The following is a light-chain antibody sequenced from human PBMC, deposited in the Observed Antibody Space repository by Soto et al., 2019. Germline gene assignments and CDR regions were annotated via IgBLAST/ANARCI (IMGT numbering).Light chain of an antibody. CDR2: GAS. CDR3: QEYNTWPT. CDR1: QSVSSN. Sequence: EIVMTQSPATLSVSPGERATLSCRASQSVSSNLAWYQQNPGQAPRLLIYGASTRATGIPARFSGSGSGTEFTLTISRLQSEDVAVYYCQEYNTWPTFGQGTKVEVK. V-gene: IGKV3-15*01. J-gene: IGKJ1*01.